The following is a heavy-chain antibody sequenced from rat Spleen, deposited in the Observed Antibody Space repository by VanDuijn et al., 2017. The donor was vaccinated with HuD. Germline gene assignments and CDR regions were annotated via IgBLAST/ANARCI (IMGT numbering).Heavy chain of an antibody. Sequence: EVQLVETGGGLVQPGRSLKLSCAASGFTFNNYVMAWVRQSPTKGLEWVATNSYGDRSGHSSTYYRDSVKGRFTISRDNAKSTLSLQMDSLRSEDTATYYCATRDNNYGYWGQGTLVTVSS. D-gene: IGHD1-10*01. CDR1: GFTFNNYV. CDR2: NSYGDRSGHSST. J-gene: IGHJ3*01. CDR3: ATRDNNYGY. V-gene: IGHV5-29*01.